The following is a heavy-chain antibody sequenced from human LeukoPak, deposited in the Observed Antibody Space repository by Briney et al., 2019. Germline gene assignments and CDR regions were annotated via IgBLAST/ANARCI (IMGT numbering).Heavy chain of an antibody. CDR2: ISSSSKYI. CDR3: ARGVLQDY. J-gene: IGHJ4*02. CDR1: GFTFSSYS. Sequence: GGSLRLSCAASGFTFSSYSMNWVRQAPGKGLEWVSSISSSSKYIYYTDSMKGRFTISRDNAKNTLYLQMNSLRAEDTAVYYCARGVLQDYWGQGTLVTVSS. D-gene: IGHD2/OR15-2a*01. V-gene: IGHV3-21*01.